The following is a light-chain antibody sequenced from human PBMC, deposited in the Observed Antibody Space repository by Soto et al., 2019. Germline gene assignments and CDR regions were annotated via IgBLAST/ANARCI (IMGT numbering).Light chain of an antibody. CDR2: AAS. Sequence: ETALTQSPGTLSLSPGERATLSFRASQSVTSSYLAWYQQKIGQAPRLLIYAASSRATGIPDRFSGSGSGTDFTLTISSLEPEDFAVYYCQQYGSSPSTFGQGTRREIK. J-gene: IGKJ5*01. CDR1: QSVTSSY. CDR3: QQYGSSPST. V-gene: IGKV3-20*01.